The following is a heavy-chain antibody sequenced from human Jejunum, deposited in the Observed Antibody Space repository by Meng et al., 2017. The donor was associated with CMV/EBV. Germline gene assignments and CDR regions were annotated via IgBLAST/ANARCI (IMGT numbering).Heavy chain of an antibody. Sequence: QAQPHDAGQRLVKPSGTLSLTRDASGGSIRNDQWWRWVRQAPGKGLEWIGEIYHSGRTNYNPSVKSRVSMSVDKSQNHFSLRLSSVTAADTAVYYCTTLYGDSISWGQGTLVTASS. D-gene: IGHD4-17*01. CDR2: IYHSGRT. CDR1: GGSIRNDQW. V-gene: IGHV4-4*02. J-gene: IGHJ4*02. CDR3: TTLYGDSIS.